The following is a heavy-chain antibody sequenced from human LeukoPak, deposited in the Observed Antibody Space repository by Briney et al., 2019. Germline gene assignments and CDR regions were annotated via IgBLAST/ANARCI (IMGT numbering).Heavy chain of an antibody. V-gene: IGHV4-30-4*01. CDR3: ARGRRVTMIAQVYYYYGMDV. CDR2: INHSGST. Sequence: SQTLSLTCTVSGGSISSGDYYWSWIRQPPGKGLEWIGEINHSGSTNYNPSLKSRVTISVDTSKNQFSLKLSSVTAADTAVYYCARGRRVTMIAQVYYYYGMDVWGQGTTVTVSS. CDR1: GGSISSGDYY. D-gene: IGHD3-22*01. J-gene: IGHJ6*02.